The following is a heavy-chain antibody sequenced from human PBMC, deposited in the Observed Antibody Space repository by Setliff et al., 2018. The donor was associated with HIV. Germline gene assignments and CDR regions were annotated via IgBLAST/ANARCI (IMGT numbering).Heavy chain of an antibody. D-gene: IGHD2-2*01. Sequence: SETLSLTCAVYVGSFSGYYWSWIRQPPGKGLEWIGEISHSGRTNYNPSLKSRVTISLDTSKNHFSLKLGFVTAADTAVYYCARGESTTWDLAEYFQHWGHGTLVTVSS. CDR2: ISHSGRT. J-gene: IGHJ1*01. V-gene: IGHV4-34*01. CDR3: ARGESTTWDLAEYFQH. CDR1: VGSFSGYY.